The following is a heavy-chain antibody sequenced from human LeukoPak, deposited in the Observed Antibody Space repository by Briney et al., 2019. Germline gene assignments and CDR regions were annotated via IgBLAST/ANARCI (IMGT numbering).Heavy chain of an antibody. D-gene: IGHD6-13*01. V-gene: IGHV4-30-4*08. CDR2: IYYSGSA. CDR1: GGSISSGDYY. CDR3: ARVRPGAAASTIDY. J-gene: IGHJ4*02. Sequence: SQTLSLTCTVSGGSISSGDYYWSWIRQPPGKGLEWIGYIYYSGSAYYSPSLKSRVTISVDTSKNQFSLKLSSVTAADTAVYYCARVRPGAAASTIDYWGQGTLVTVSS.